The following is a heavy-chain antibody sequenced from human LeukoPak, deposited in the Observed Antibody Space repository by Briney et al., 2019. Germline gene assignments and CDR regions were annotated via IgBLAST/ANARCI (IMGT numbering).Heavy chain of an antibody. CDR1: GFTFSSYA. Sequence: SGGSLRLSCAASGFTFSSYAMHWVRQAPGKGLEWVAVISYDGSNKYYADSVKGRFTISRDNSKNTLYLQMISLRAEDTAVYYCAQDSSSWYGRGWFDPWGQGTLVTVSS. V-gene: IGHV3-30*04. CDR2: ISYDGSNK. CDR3: AQDSSSWYGRGWFDP. J-gene: IGHJ5*02. D-gene: IGHD6-13*01.